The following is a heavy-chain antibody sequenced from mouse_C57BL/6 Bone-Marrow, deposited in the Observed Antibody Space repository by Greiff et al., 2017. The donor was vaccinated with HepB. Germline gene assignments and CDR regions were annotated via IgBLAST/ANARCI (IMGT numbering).Heavy chain of an antibody. CDR2: ISNLAYSI. Sequence: EVQLVESGGGLVQPGGSLKLSCAASGFTFSDYGMAWVRQAPRKGPEWVAFISNLAYSIYYADTVTGRFTISRENAKNTLYLEMSSLRSEDTAMYYCARVGGSSPYYYAMDYWGQGTSVTVSS. CDR1: GFTFSDYG. CDR3: ARVGGSSPYYYAMDY. D-gene: IGHD1-1*01. J-gene: IGHJ4*01. V-gene: IGHV5-15*01.